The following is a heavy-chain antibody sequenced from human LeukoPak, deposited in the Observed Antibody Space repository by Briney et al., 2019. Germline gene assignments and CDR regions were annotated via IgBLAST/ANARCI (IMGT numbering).Heavy chain of an antibody. Sequence: SETLSLTCAVYGGSFSGYYWSWIRQPPGKGLEWIGEINHSGSTNYNPSLKSRVTISVDTSKNQFSLKLSSVTAADSAVYYWARGRSGRYYYDSSGYGWFDPWGQGTLVTVSS. V-gene: IGHV4-34*01. CDR2: INHSGST. CDR1: GGSFSGYY. J-gene: IGHJ5*02. D-gene: IGHD3-22*01. CDR3: ARGRSGRYYYDSSGYGWFDP.